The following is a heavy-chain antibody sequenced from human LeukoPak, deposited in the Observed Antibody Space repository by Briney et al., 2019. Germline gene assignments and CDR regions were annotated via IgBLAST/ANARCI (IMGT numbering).Heavy chain of an antibody. CDR1: GYILSALS. CDR3: ARVSRGYSYGTSFDY. D-gene: IGHD5-18*01. J-gene: IGHJ4*02. CDR2: FDPEDGET. Sequence: ASVKVSCKVSGYILSALSMHWVRQTPGKGLEWMGGFDPEDGETIYAQKFQGRVTMTEDTSTDTAYMELSSLRSEDTAVYYCARVSRGYSYGTSFDYWGQGTLVTVSS. V-gene: IGHV1-24*01.